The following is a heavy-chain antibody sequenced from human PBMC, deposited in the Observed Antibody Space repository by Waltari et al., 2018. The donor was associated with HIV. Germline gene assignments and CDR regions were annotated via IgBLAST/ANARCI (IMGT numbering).Heavy chain of an antibody. Sequence: QVPLVQSGAEVKRPGASVKVSCKVLGCTFHIHAIQRVRQAPGEALEWLGWIDAGTGNIRYSQTFHDRITITRDTSATTAYIELTNLRLEDTAVYFCARDVVHYDVSSGYPGYFRNWGQGTLVTVSS. CDR3: ARDVVHYDVSSGYPGYFRN. CDR2: IDAGTGNI. V-gene: IGHV1-3*01. D-gene: IGHD3-3*01. CDR1: GCTFHIHA. J-gene: IGHJ1*01.